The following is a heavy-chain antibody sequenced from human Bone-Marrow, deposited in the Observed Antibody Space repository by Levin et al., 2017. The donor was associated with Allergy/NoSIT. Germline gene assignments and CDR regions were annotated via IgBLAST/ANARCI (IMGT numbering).Heavy chain of an antibody. CDR1: GGSFSGYY. J-gene: IGHJ6*02. V-gene: IGHV4-34*01. Sequence: GSLRLSCAVYGGSFSGYYWSWIRQPPGKGLEWIGEINHSGSTNYNPSLKSRVTISVDTSKNQFSLKLSSVTAADTAVYYCARAPGDYGDYYYGMDVWGQGTTVTVSS. CDR2: INHSGST. CDR3: ARAPGDYGDYYYGMDV. D-gene: IGHD4-17*01.